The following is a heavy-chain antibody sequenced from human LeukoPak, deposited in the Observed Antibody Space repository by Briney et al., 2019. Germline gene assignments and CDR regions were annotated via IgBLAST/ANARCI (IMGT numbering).Heavy chain of an antibody. CDR2: INPDDGST. Sequence: GGSLRLSCTASGFTFRKYWLHWVRQAPGKGLVWVSRINPDDGSTSYADSVKGRFTISRDSAKSTLYLQMNSLRAEDTAVYYCARGGSGYDGLNWFDPWGQGTLVTVSS. V-gene: IGHV3-74*01. D-gene: IGHD5-12*01. CDR3: ARGGSGYDGLNWFDP. J-gene: IGHJ5*02. CDR1: GFTFRKYW.